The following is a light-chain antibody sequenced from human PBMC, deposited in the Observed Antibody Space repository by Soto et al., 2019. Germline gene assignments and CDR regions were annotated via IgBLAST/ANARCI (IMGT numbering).Light chain of an antibody. CDR2: DVS. V-gene: IGLV2-14*01. Sequence: QSALTQPASVSGSPGQSITISCPGTSSDVGGYNYVSWYQQHPGKAPKLMIYDVSNRPSGVSNRFSGSKSGNTASLTISGLQAEDEADYYCGSYTSSSTLVFGGGTKLTVL. CDR3: GSYTSSSTLV. J-gene: IGLJ2*01. CDR1: SSDVGGYNY.